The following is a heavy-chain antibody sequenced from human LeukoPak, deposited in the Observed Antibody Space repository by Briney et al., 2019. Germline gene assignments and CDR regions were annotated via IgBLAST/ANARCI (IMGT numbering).Heavy chain of an antibody. J-gene: IGHJ4*02. CDR3: ARDTYYYGSGSYYFDY. D-gene: IGHD3-10*01. CDR1: GGSISGSNW. Sequence: SETLSLTCAVSGGSISGSNWWSWVRQPPGKGLEWIGEIYHSGSTNYNPSLKSRVTMSVDTSKNQYSLKLSSVTAADTAVYYCARDTYYYGSGSYYFDYWGQGTLVTVSS. CDR2: IYHSGST. V-gene: IGHV4-4*02.